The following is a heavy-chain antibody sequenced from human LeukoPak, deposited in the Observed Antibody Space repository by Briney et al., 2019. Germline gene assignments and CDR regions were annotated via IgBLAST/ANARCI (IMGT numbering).Heavy chain of an antibody. CDR2: ISGSGGST. Sequence: GGSLRLSCAASGFTFSSYAMSWVRQAPGKGLEWVSAISGSGGSTYYAHSVKGRFTISRDNSKNTLHLQMNSLRAEDTAVYYCANHNIATFDYWGQGTLVTVSS. CDR1: GFTFSSYA. CDR3: ANHNIATFDY. J-gene: IGHJ4*02. D-gene: IGHD2/OR15-2a*01. V-gene: IGHV3-23*01.